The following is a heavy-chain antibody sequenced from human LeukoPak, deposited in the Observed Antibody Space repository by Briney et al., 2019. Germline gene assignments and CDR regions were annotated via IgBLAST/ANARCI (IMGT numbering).Heavy chain of an antibody. CDR1: GGSISSGSYY. J-gene: IGHJ4*02. CDR3: ASELSCIED. CDR2: IYTSGST. V-gene: IGHV4-61*02. Sequence: PSETLSLTCTVSGGSISSGSYYWSWIRQPAGKGLEWIGRIYTSGSTNYNPSLKSRVTISVDTSKNQFSLKLSSVTAADTAVYYCASELSCIEDWGQGTLVTVSS. D-gene: IGHD3-16*02.